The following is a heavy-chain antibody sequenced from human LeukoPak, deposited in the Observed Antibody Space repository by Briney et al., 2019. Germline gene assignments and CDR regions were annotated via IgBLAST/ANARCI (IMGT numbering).Heavy chain of an antibody. J-gene: IGHJ4*02. CDR1: GYSFTSYG. Sequence: GASVKVSCKASGYSFTSYGISWVRQAPAQGLEWMGWISAYNGITNYAQKLQGRVTMTTDPSTSTAYMELRSLTSDDTAVYYCARVPTTVTPGVLRDYWGQGTLVTVSS. D-gene: IGHD4-11*01. CDR2: ISAYNGIT. V-gene: IGHV1-18*01. CDR3: ARVPTTVTPGVLRDY.